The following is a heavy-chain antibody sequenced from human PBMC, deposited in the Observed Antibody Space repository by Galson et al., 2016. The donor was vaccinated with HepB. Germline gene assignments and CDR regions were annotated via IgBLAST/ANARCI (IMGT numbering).Heavy chain of an antibody. V-gene: IGHV3-7*03. CDR3: ARGRGVDV. CDR1: GFTFSSYS. J-gene: IGHJ6*02. CDR2: IKQDGSEK. Sequence: SVRLSCAASGFTFSSYSMTWVRRAPGKGLEWVANIKQDGSEKYYVDSVKGRFTISRDNAKNSLYLQMNSLRGEDTAVYYCARGRGVDVWGQGTTVTVSS.